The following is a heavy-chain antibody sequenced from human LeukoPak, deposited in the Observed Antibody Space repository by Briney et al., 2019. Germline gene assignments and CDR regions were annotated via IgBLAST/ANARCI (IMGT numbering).Heavy chain of an antibody. CDR2: IYYSGST. V-gene: IGHV4-39*01. CDR1: GGSISSSSYY. J-gene: IGHJ6*02. CDR3: ARLPVGYSSSWYNRGDYYYYGMDV. Sequence: SETLSLTCTVSGGSISSSSYYWGWIPQPPGKELEGIGSIYYSGSTYYNPSLKSRVTISVDTSKNQFSLKLSSVTAADAAVYYCARLPVGYSSSWYNRGDYYYYGMDVWGQGTTVTVSS. D-gene: IGHD6-13*01.